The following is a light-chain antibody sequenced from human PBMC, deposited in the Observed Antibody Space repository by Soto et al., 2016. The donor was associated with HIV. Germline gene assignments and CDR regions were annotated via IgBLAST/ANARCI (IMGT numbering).Light chain of an antibody. Sequence: IQMTQSPSSLSASVGDRVTITCRASQSISSYLNWYQQKPGKAPKLLIYAASSLQSGVPSRFSGSGSGTDFTLTISSLQPEDFATYYCQQANSFPHTFGGGTKVEIK. CDR3: QQANSFPHT. V-gene: IGKV1-39*01. CDR1: QSISSY. J-gene: IGKJ4*01. CDR2: AAS.